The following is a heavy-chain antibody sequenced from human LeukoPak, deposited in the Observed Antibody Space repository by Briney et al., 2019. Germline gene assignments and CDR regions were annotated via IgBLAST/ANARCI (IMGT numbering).Heavy chain of an antibody. Sequence: PSETLSLTCTVSGASISAYYWSWIRQPAGKGLEWIGRIFASGTTNYNPSLESRVTMSVDTSKNQFSLKLSPVTAADTAVYYCVQDGPLRSDYWGQGTLVTVSS. CDR3: VQDGPLRSDY. CDR2: IFASGTT. CDR1: GASISAYY. J-gene: IGHJ4*02. V-gene: IGHV4-4*07. D-gene: IGHD5/OR15-5a*01.